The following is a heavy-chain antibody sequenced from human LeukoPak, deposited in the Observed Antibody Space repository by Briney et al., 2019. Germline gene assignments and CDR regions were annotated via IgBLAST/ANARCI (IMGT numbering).Heavy chain of an antibody. CDR1: GASISSSSYY. V-gene: IGHV4-39*07. CDR2: IYYSGST. CDR3: ASTRTGTNYYYYYYMDV. D-gene: IGHD1/OR15-1a*01. J-gene: IGHJ6*03. Sequence: SETLSLTCTVSGASISSSSYYWGWIRQPPGKGLEWIGSIYYSGSTYYNPSLKSRVTISVDTSKNQFSLKLSSVTAADRAVYYCASTRTGTNYYYYYYMDVWGKGTTVTVSS.